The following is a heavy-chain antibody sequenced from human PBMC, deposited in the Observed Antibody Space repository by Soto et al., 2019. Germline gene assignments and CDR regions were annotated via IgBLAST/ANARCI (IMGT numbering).Heavy chain of an antibody. CDR2: IDPSDSYT. V-gene: IGHV5-10-1*01. Sequence: PGVSLKISWKGSGYSFTSYWISWVRKMPGKGLEWMGRIDPSDSYTNYSPSFQGHVTISADKSISTAYLQWSSLKASDTAMYYCASCPVTTATTCNYYYGMDVWGQGTKVTSP. D-gene: IGHD4-4*01. CDR3: ASCPVTTATTCNYYYGMDV. CDR1: GYSFTSYW. J-gene: IGHJ6*02.